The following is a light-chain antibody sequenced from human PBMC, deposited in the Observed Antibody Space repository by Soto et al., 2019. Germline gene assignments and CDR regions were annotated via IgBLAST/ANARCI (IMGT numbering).Light chain of an antibody. CDR1: QNIRSR. CDR2: DAS. Sequence: VHGSHSASTLSASIAYRVSITFLASQNIRSRLAWFQQKPGKAPKLLIYDASSLESGVPQRFSGSGSGTEFTLTISSLQTDDFSTYYCQQYNSYSITFGQGTRLEIK. V-gene: IGKV1-5*01. CDR3: QQYNSYSIT. J-gene: IGKJ5*01.